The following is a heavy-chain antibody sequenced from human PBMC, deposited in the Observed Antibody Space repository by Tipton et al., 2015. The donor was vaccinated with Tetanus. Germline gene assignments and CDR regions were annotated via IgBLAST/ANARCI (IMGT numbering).Heavy chain of an antibody. V-gene: IGHV3-53*01. CDR2: MYSGDNT. CDR3: ARGMAEASNCGGDCYSDY. CDR1: GFTVSSNC. D-gene: IGHD2-21*02. J-gene: IGHJ4*02. Sequence: SLRLSCAASGFTVSSNCMSWVRQVPGKGLEWVSAMYSGDNTYYADFAEGRFTISRDSSKNSLYLQMISLRAEDTAVYSCARGMAEASNCGGDCYSDYWGQGTLVTVSS.